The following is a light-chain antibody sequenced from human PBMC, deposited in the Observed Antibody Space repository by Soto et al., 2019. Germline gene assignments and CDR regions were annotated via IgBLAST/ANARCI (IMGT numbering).Light chain of an antibody. CDR1: SIDVGGYNY. Sequence: QSALTQPPSASGSPGQSVTISCTGTSIDVGGYNYVSWYQQHPGKAPKLMIYEVSKRHSGVPDRFSGSKSGNTASLTVSGLQAEDEADYYCSSYAGSNNFGVFGGGTKVTVL. CDR3: SSYAGSNNFGV. J-gene: IGLJ2*01. V-gene: IGLV2-8*01. CDR2: EVS.